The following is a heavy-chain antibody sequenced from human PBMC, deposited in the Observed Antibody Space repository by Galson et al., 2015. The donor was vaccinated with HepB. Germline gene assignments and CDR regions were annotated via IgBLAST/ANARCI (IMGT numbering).Heavy chain of an antibody. CDR1: GYTFTSYG. CDR2: ISACNGNT. CDR3: ARDRTIFGVVIGNNWFDP. J-gene: IGHJ5*02. D-gene: IGHD3-3*01. V-gene: IGHV1-18*01. Sequence: SVKVSCKASGYTFTSYGISWVRQAPGQGLEWMGWISACNGNTNYAQKLQGRVTMTTDTSTSTAYMELRSLRSDDTAVYYCARDRTIFGVVIGNNWFDPWGQGTLVTVSS.